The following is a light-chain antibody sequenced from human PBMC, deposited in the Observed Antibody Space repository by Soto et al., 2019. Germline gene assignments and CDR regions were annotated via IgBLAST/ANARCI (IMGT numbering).Light chain of an antibody. J-gene: IGLJ1*01. CDR1: SSDVGGYNY. CDR2: DVS. V-gene: IGLV2-14*01. CDR3: SSYTSSSTLP. Sequence: QSALTQPASVSGSPGQSITISCTGTSSDVGGYNYVSWYQQHPGKAPKLMIYDVSNRPSRVSNRFSGSKSGNTASLTISGLQAEDEADYYCSSYTSSSTLPFGTGTKVTVL.